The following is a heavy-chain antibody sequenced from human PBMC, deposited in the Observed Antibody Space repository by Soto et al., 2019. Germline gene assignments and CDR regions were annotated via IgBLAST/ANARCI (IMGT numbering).Heavy chain of an antibody. D-gene: IGHD6-13*01. CDR1: GGSISTTNW. CDR3: ARVKGGIAQFDS. CDR2: IYHNGNT. V-gene: IGHV4-4*02. Sequence: QLQLQESGPGLVKPSGTLSLTCAVSGGSISTTNWWSWVRQSPGRGLEWIGEIYHNGNTNYNPPLRSRVTMSMDKSNNQFSLDLTSVTAADTAVYYCARVKGGIAQFDS. J-gene: IGHJ5*01.